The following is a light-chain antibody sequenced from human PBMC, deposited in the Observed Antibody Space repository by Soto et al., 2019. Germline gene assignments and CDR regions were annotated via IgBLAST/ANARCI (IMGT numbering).Light chain of an antibody. J-gene: IGKJ5*01. CDR2: AAS. V-gene: IGKV1-8*01. Sequence: AILMTQSPSSLSASTGDRVAITCRASQGISSYLAWYQQKPGKAPKLLIYAASTLQSGVPSRFSGSGSGTDFTLTISCLQSEDFAVYYCQQFGNSPITFGQGTRLEIK. CDR3: QQFGNSPIT. CDR1: QGISSY.